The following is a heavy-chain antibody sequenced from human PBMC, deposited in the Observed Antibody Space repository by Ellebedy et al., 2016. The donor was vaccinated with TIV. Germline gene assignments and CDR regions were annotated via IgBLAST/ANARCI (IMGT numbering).Heavy chain of an antibody. CDR1: GVSLTTSGVG. V-gene: IGHV2-5*01. CDR3: AHRQLISHSGDDDDWFDP. J-gene: IGHJ5*02. D-gene: IGHD4-17*01. Sequence: SGPTLVKPSQTLTLTCTFSGVSLTTSGVGVGWIRQPPGKALAWLALIYWNDDKRYSPSLKSRLTITKDTSRNQVVLTMTNMDPVDTATYYCAHRQLISHSGDDDDWFDPWGRGTLVTVSS. CDR2: IYWNDDK.